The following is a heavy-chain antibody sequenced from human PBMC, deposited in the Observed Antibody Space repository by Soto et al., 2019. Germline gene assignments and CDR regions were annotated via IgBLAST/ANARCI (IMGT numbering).Heavy chain of an antibody. CDR3: ASSITSHYYYYGMDV. D-gene: IGHD3-3*01. CDR2: IYPGDSDT. CDR1: GYSFTSYW. V-gene: IGHV5-51*01. J-gene: IGHJ6*02. Sequence: RGESLKISCKGSGYSFTSYWIGWVRQMPGKGLEWMGIIYPGDSDTRYSPSFQGQVTISADKSISTTYLQWSSLKASDTAMYYCASSITSHYYYYGMDVWGQGTTVTVSS.